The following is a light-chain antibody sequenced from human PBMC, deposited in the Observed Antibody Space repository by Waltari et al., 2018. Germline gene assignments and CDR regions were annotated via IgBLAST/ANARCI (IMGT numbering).Light chain of an antibody. CDR3: QHYLRLPVT. CDR1: QSVSRA. CDR2: GAS. Sequence: EIVLTQSPGTLSLSLGERATVSCRASQSVSRALAWYQQKPGQAPRLLIYGASTRATGIPDRFSGSGSGTDFSLTSSRLEPDDFAVYYCQHYLRLPVTFGQGTTV. J-gene: IGKJ1*01. V-gene: IGKV3-20*01.